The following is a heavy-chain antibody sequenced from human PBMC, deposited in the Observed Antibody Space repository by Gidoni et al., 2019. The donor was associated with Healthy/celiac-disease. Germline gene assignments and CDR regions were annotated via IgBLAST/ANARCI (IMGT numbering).Heavy chain of an antibody. CDR3: AREWGYSYGYGGSFDY. CDR1: GFTFSSYG. D-gene: IGHD5-18*01. CDR2: IWYDGSNK. Sequence: QVQLVESGGGVVQPGRSLRLSCAASGFTFSSYGMHWVRQAPGKGLEWVAVIWYDGSNKYYADSVKGRFTISRDNSKNTLYLQMNSLRAEDTAVYYCAREWGYSYGYGGSFDYWGQGTLVTVSS. J-gene: IGHJ4*02. V-gene: IGHV3-33*01.